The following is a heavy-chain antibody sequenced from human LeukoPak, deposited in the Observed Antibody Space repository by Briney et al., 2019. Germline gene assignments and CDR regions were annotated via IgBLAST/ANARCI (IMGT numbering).Heavy chain of an antibody. J-gene: IGHJ6*02. CDR2: IWYDGSNK. CDR1: GFTFSSYG. D-gene: IGHD2-15*01. CDR3: ARGGAAAATRDNYYYYGMDV. Sequence: PGRSLRLSCAASGFTFSSYGMHWVRQAPGKGLEWVAVIWYDGSNKYYADSVKGRFTISRDNSKNTLYLQMNSLRAEDTAVYYCARGGAAAATRDNYYYYGMDVWGQGTTVTVSS. V-gene: IGHV3-33*01.